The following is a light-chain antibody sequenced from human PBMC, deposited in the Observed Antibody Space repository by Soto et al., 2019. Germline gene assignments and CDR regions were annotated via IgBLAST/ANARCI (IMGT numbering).Light chain of an antibody. J-gene: IGLJ1*01. V-gene: IGLV1-40*01. CDR3: QSYDSSLSGFDV. CDR2: SNS. Sequence: QLVLTQPPSVSGAPGQRVTISCTGSSSNIGAGYDVHWYQQLPGTAPKLLIYSNSNRPSGVPDRFSGSKSGTSASLAITGLQAEDEADYYCQSYDSSLSGFDVFGTGTKLTVL. CDR1: SSNIGAGYD.